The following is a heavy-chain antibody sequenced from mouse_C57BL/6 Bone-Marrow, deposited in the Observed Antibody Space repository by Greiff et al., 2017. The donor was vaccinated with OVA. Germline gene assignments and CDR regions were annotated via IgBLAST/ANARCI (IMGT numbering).Heavy chain of an antibody. CDR2: ISSGGSYT. D-gene: IGHD1-1*01. CDR3: ARHPYGSSLFAY. CDR1: GFTFSSYG. J-gene: IGHJ3*01. V-gene: IGHV5-6*01. Sequence: EVHLVESGGDLVKPGGSLKLSCAASGFTFSSYGMSWVRQTPDKRLEWVATISSGGSYTYYPDSVKGRFTISRDNAKNTLYLQMGSLKSEDTAMYYCARHPYGSSLFAYWGQGTLVTVSA.